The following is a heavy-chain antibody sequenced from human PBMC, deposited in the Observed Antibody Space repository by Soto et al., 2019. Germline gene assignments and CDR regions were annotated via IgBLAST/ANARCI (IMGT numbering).Heavy chain of an antibody. Sequence: QVQLQESGPGLVKPSETLSLTCTVSGGSISSYYWSWIRQPPGKGLEWIGYIYYSGSTNYNPYLKSRITISVDTYKNQFSLNLSSVTAADTAVYYCARFNWYFDLWGRGTLVTVSS. CDR3: ARFNWYFDL. CDR2: IYYSGST. J-gene: IGHJ2*01. V-gene: IGHV4-59*08. CDR1: GGSISSYY.